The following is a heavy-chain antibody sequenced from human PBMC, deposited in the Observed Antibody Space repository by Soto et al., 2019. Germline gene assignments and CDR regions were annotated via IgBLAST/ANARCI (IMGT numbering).Heavy chain of an antibody. V-gene: IGHV3-74*01. CDR1: GFTFNNYW. J-gene: IGHJ4*02. CDR2: INGDGSDT. CDR3: ARDPEDAITFDF. D-gene: IGHD3-10*01. Sequence: GGSLRLSCAASGFTFNNYWMHWVRHAPGKGLVWVSCINGDGSDTRYADSVKGRFTISRDNARNTLFLQMNSLSADDTAVYYCARDPEDAITFDFWGQGILVTVSS.